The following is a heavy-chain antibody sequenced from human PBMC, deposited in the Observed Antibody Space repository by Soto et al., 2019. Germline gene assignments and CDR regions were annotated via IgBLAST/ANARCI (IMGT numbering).Heavy chain of an antibody. CDR3: AGMPYTSGLRFDP. D-gene: IGHD6-19*01. CDR2: IYQSGVT. CDR1: GYSISSGYY. Sequence: SETLSLTCAVSGYSISSGYYWCWIRQPPGKGLKWIGFIYQSGVTSYNPSLASRVSISLDRSNNQCSLKLKSVTAADTAVYFCAGMPYTSGLRFDPWGPGTLVTVSS. J-gene: IGHJ5*02. V-gene: IGHV4-38-2*01.